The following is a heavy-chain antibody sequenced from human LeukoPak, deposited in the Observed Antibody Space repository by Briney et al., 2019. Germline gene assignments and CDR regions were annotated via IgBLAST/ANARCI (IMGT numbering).Heavy chain of an antibody. J-gene: IGHJ6*02. Sequence: GGSLRLSCAASGFTFSSYGMHWVRQAPGKGLEWVAVISYDGSNKYYADSVKGRFTISRDNSKNTLYLQINSLRTEDTAVYYCAKETSGYPYYYGMDVWGQGTTVTVSS. CDR3: AKETSGYPYYYGMDV. V-gene: IGHV3-30*18. CDR2: ISYDGSNK. D-gene: IGHD3-22*01. CDR1: GFTFSSYG.